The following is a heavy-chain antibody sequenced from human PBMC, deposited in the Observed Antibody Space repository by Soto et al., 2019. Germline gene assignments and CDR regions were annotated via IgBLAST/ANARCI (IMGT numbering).Heavy chain of an antibody. V-gene: IGHV1-8*01. D-gene: IGHD3-3*01. Sequence: ASVKVSCKNSGYTFTSYDIKWVRQATGQGLEWMGWMNPNSGNTGYAQKFQGRVTMTRNTSISTAYMELSSLRSEDTAVSYCARLCQPRMLYDFWCDCQSDYCDCKDVWGQGASDTVPS. CDR1: GYTFTSYD. CDR3: ARLCQPRMLYDFWCDCQSDYCDCKDV. CDR2: MNPNSGNT. J-gene: IGHJ6*02.